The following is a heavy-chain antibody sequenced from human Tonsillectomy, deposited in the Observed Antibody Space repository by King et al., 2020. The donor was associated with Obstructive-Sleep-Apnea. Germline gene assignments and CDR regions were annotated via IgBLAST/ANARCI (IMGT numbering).Heavy chain of an antibody. CDR1: GGTFTNYG. CDR3: AGTPPPVAVPDSSLWEHFFCYALDV. V-gene: IGHV1-69*17. J-gene: IGHJ6*02. D-gene: IGHD1-26*01. Sequence: QLVQSGAEVRKPGSSVTVSCKASGGTFTNYGITWVRQAPGQGLEWMGGIMPVANVVKLAQKFQDRVTITADRSTSTAYMELGSLTKEDTAVYYCAGTPPPVAVPDSSLWEHFFCYALDVWGQGTTVTVSS. CDR2: IMPVANVV.